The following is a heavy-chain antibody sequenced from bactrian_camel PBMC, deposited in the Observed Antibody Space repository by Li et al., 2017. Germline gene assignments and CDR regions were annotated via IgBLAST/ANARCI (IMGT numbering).Heavy chain of an antibody. CDR3: AADWAGGNCVGPYDGRGY. J-gene: IGHJ6*01. V-gene: IGHV3S9*01. Sequence: QLVESGGGSVQAGGSLRLPCAASGDTSGSYCMAWFRQIPDKEREGVAGIESDGSTSYADSVKGRFTVSQDSAKNTMYLQMNSLKPEDTAMYYCAADWAGGNCVGPYDGRGYWGQGTQVTVS. CDR1: GDTSGSYC. D-gene: IGHD3*01. CDR2: IESDGST.